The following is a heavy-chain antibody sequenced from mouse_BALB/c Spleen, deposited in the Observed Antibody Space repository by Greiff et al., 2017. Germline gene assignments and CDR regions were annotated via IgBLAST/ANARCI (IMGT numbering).Heavy chain of an antibody. Sequence: EVMLVESGPGLVKPSQSLSLTCTVTGYSITSDYAWNWIRQFPGNKLEWMGYISYSGSTSYNPSLKSRISITRDTSKNQFFLQLNSVTTEDTATYYCARGGLLRPFAYWGQGTLVTVSA. D-gene: IGHD1-2*01. CDR3: ARGGLLRPFAY. CDR2: ISYSGST. V-gene: IGHV3-2*02. J-gene: IGHJ3*01. CDR1: GYSITSDYA.